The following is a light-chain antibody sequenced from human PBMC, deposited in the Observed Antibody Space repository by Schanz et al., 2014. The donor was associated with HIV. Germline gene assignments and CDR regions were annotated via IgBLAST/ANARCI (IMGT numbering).Light chain of an antibody. J-gene: IGKJ2*01. CDR1: QDISIS. Sequence: DIQMPQSPSSLSASVGDRVTITCRASQDISISLNWYQQKPGKAPQLLIYASSLLHTGVPSRFSGTGSGTEFTLTISSLQPDDFATYFCLHYNDFASTFGQGTKLEIK. V-gene: IGKV1-39*01. CDR3: LHYNDFAST. CDR2: ASS.